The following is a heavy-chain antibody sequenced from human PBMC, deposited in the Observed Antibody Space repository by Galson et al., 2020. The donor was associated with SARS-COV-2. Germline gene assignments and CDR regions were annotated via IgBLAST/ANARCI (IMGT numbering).Heavy chain of an antibody. Sequence: SGPTLVKPTQTLTLTCTFSGFSLSTSGVGVGWIRQPPGKALEWLALIYWDDDKRYSPSLKSRLTITKDTSKNQVVLTMTNMDPVDTATYYGAQRQILTGSVKDWGQGTLVTVSS. V-gene: IGHV2-5*02. D-gene: IGHD3-9*01. CDR2: IYWDDDK. CDR3: AQRQILTGSVKD. J-gene: IGHJ4*02. CDR1: GFSLSTSGVG.